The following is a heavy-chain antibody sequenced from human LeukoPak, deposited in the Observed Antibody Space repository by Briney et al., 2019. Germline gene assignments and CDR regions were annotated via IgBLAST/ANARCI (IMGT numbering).Heavy chain of an antibody. CDR1: GGSFSGYY. V-gene: IGHV4-34*01. D-gene: IGHD6-13*01. CDR3: ARERYSSSWNWFDP. CDR2: INHSGST. J-gene: IGHJ5*02. Sequence: SETLSLTCAVYGGSFSGYYWSWIRQPPGKGLEWIGEINHSGSTNYNPSLKSRVTISVDTSKNQFSLKLSSVTAADTAVYYCARERYSSSWNWFDPWGQGTLVTVSS.